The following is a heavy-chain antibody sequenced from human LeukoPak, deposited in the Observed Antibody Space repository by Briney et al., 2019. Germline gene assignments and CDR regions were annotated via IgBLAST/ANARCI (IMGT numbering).Heavy chain of an antibody. CDR1: GFTFSSYA. CDR2: LSGSGGHT. V-gene: IGHV3-23*01. Sequence: GGSLRLSCAASGFTFSSYAMSWVRQAPGKGLEWVSTLSGSGGHTYYADSVKGRFTISRDNSKNTLYLQINRLRAEDTAVYYCAKNGYSYGYICYFDYWGQGTLVTVSS. D-gene: IGHD5-18*01. J-gene: IGHJ4*02. CDR3: AKNGYSYGYICYFDY.